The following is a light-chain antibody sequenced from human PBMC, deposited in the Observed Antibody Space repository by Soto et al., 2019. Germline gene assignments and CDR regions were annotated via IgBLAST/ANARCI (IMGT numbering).Light chain of an antibody. CDR1: SSDVGGYNY. V-gene: IGLV2-14*01. Sequence: QSVLTQPASVSGSPGQSIAISCTGTSSDVGGYNYVSWYQQHPGKAPKLMIYDVSVRPSGVSDRFSGSKSGNTASLTISGLQAEDEAHYYCSSYTTSSTVVFGGGTKLTVL. J-gene: IGLJ2*01. CDR3: SSYTTSSTVV. CDR2: DVS.